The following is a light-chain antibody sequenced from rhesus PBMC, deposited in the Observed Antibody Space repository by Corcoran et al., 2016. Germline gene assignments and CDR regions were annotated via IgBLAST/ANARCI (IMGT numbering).Light chain of an antibody. Sequence: DIQMTQSPSFLSASVGDTATITCRASQGISSYVAWYQQKPGKAPKPLIYYASNLESGVPSRFSGSGAGTDFTLTLSSLPPEDFATYYCQQYNSAPFTFGPGTKLDIK. J-gene: IGKJ3*01. CDR1: QGISSY. CDR2: YAS. V-gene: IGKV1-37*01. CDR3: QQYNSAPFT.